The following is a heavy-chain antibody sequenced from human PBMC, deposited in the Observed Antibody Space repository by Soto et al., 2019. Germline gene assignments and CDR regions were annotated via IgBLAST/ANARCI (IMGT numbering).Heavy chain of an antibody. CDR3: AIAPSAAFDY. CDR2: ISGSGGST. CDR1: GFTFSSYA. Sequence: GESLKISCAASGFTFSSYAMSWVRQAPGKGLEWVSAISGSGGSTYYADSVKGRFTISRDNSKNTLYLQMNSLRAEDTAVYYCAIAPSAAFDYWGQGTLVTVSS. D-gene: IGHD6-13*01. V-gene: IGHV3-23*01. J-gene: IGHJ4*02.